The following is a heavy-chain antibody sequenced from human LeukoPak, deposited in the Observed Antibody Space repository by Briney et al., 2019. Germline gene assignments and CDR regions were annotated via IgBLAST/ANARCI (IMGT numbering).Heavy chain of an antibody. J-gene: IGHJ6*03. CDR2: IRYDGSNK. D-gene: IGHD3-3*01. CDR3: AKDARRFLGYYYYMDV. Sequence: PGGSLRLSXAASGFTFSSYGMHWVRQAPGKGLEWVAFIRYDGSNKYYADSVKGRFTISRDNSKNTLYLQMNSLRAEDTAVYYCAKDARRFLGYYYYMDVWGKGTTVTVSS. V-gene: IGHV3-30*02. CDR1: GFTFSSYG.